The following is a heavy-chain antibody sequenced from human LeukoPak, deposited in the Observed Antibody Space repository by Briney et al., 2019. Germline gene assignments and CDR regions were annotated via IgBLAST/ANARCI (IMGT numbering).Heavy chain of an antibody. Sequence: GGSLRLSCAASALSFSSYYMSCVRQAPGKGLEWVTNIKQGGREKYYVDAVKVRFTISRDNAKTSLYMQLKSLRAQDTTADCCANLMPTDERDYWGQGTLVTVSS. J-gene: IGHJ4*02. V-gene: IGHV3-7*01. CDR1: ALSFSSYY. D-gene: IGHD2-2*01. CDR2: IKQGGREK. CDR3: ANLMPTDERDY.